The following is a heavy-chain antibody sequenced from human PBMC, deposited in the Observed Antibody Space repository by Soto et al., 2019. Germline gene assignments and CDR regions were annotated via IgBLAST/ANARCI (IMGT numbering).Heavy chain of an antibody. CDR1: GYTFIGYY. J-gene: IGHJ4*02. D-gene: IGHD5-12*01. CDR2: INPNSGGT. CDR3: SRVPGVRATPFDY. Sequence: GASVTVSCKPSGYTFIGYYMQWVRQAPARGREWMGWINPNSGGTNYAQKCQGRVTMTRDTSISTAYMELSRWSSDDTAVLFWSRVPGVRATPFDYWGQGTLVTVSS. V-gene: IGHV1-2*02.